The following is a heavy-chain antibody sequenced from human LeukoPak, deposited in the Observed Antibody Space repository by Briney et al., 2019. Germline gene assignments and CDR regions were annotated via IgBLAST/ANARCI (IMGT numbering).Heavy chain of an antibody. V-gene: IGHV1-2*02. J-gene: IGHJ6*02. D-gene: IGHD4-23*01. CDR3: VGKAPTYYYYGMDV. CDR1: GYTFTGYY. Sequence: AASVKVSCKASGYTFTGYYMHWVRQAPGQGLEWMGWINPNSGGTNYAQKFQGRVTMTRDTSIGTAYMELSRLRSDDTAVYYCVGKAPTYYYYGMDVWGQGTTVTVSS. CDR2: INPNSGGT.